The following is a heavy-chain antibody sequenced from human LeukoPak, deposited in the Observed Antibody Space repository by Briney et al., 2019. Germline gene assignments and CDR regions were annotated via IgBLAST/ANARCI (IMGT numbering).Heavy chain of an antibody. V-gene: IGHV4-4*07. J-gene: IGHJ4*02. CDR1: GGSMTNYY. CDR3: ARSTDY. Sequence: SETLSLTCTVSGGSMTNYYWNWIRQPAGKGLEWIGHIYSSGSTNYNPSLKSRVTMSVDMSKKQFFLNLMSVTAADTAVYYCARSTDYWGQGILVTVSS. CDR2: IYSSGST.